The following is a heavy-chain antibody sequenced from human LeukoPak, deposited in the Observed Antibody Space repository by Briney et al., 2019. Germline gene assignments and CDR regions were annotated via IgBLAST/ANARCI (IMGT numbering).Heavy chain of an antibody. CDR3: ARDSGDWFDP. CDR1: GASTSSDY. J-gene: IGHJ5*02. D-gene: IGHD3-10*01. Sequence: SETLSLTCTVSGASTSSDYWSWIRQPPGKGLEWIGYIYYSGSTNYNPSLKSRVTISVDTSKNQFSLKLSSVTAADTAVYYCARDSGDWFDPWGQGTLVTVSS. V-gene: IGHV4-59*01. CDR2: IYYSGST.